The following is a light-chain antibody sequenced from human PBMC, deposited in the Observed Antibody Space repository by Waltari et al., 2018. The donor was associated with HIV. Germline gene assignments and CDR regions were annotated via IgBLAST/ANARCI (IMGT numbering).Light chain of an antibody. CDR3: QQYNSY. J-gene: IGKJ2*01. Sequence: IQMTKSPSSLSASVGHTFTTTFRASRSINNWLAWYQQKPGQAPKLLIYKASTLASGVPSRFSGSGFGTDFTLTISALQSDDFATYYCQQYNSYFGQGTKLEIK. CDR2: KAS. CDR1: RSINNW. V-gene: IGKV1-5*03.